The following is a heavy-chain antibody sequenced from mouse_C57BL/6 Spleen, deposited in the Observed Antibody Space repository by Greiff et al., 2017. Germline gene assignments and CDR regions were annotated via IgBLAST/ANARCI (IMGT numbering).Heavy chain of an antibody. D-gene: IGHD2-2*01. CDR2: ISDGGSYT. CDR1: GFTFSSYA. V-gene: IGHV5-4*03. J-gene: IGHJ2*01. Sequence: EVKLVESGGGLVKPGGSLKLSCAASGFTFSSYAMSWVRQTPEKRLEWVATISDGGSYTYYPDNVKGRFTISRDNAKNNLYLQMSHLKSEDTAMYYCATMVTTYFDYWGQGTTLTVSS. CDR3: ATMVTTYFDY.